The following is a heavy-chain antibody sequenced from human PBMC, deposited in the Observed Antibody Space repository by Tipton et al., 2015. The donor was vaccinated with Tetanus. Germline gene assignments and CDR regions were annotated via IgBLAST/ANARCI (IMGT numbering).Heavy chain of an antibody. CDR3: AKDMRDDLWFGELVGFDY. CDR1: GFTFDDYA. D-gene: IGHD3-10*01. Sequence: RSLRLSYAASGFTFDDYAMHWVRQAPGKGLEWVSGISWNSGSIGYADSVKGRFTISRDNAKNSLYLQMNSLRAEDTALYYCAKDMRDDLWFGELVGFDYWGQGTLVTVSS. CDR2: ISWNSGSI. J-gene: IGHJ4*02. V-gene: IGHV3-9*01.